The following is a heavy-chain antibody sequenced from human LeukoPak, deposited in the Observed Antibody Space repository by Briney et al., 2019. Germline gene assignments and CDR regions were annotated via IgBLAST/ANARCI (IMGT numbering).Heavy chain of an antibody. Sequence: GGSLRLSCAASGFTFSSYWMSWVRQAPGKGLEWVALIKQDGGEKYYLDSVKGRFTISRDNSKNTLYLQMNNLRAEDTAVFYCAKDTTTSRRGFDYWGQGILVTVSS. J-gene: IGHJ4*02. D-gene: IGHD3-10*01. CDR1: GFTFSSYW. CDR3: AKDTTTSRRGFDY. CDR2: IKQDGGEK. V-gene: IGHV3-7*01.